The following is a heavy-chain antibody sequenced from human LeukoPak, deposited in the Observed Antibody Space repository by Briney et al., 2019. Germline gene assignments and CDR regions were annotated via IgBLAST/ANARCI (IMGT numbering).Heavy chain of an antibody. CDR3: AKSSIAARPLSWFDP. J-gene: IGHJ5*02. D-gene: IGHD6-6*01. Sequence: GGSLRLSCAASGFTFSSYGMHWVRQAPGKGLEWVAFIRYDGSNKYYADSVKGRFTISRDNSKNTLYLQMNSLRAEDTAVYYCAKSSIAARPLSWFDPWGQGTLVTVSS. CDR2: IRYDGSNK. CDR1: GFTFSSYG. V-gene: IGHV3-30*02.